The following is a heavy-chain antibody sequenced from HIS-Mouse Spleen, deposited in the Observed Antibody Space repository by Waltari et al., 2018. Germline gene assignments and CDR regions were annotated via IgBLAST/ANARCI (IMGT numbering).Heavy chain of an antibody. D-gene: IGHD1-7*01. CDR1: GFSLSTSGMC. V-gene: IGHV2-70*15. J-gene: IGHJ4*02. Sequence: QVTLRESGPALVKPTQTLTLTCTFSGFSLSTSGMCVSWIRQPPGKALEWLARSDWDDDKYYSTALKTKLTISKDTSKNQVVLTMTDMDPVDTATYYCARIQAGKLELPFDYWGQGTLVTDSS. CDR2: SDWDDDK. CDR3: ARIQAGKLELPFDY.